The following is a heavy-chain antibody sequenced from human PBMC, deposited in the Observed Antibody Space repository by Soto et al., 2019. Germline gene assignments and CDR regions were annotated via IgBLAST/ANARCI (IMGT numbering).Heavy chain of an antibody. Sequence: QVQLVQSGAEVKKPGASVKVSCKASGGTFNNYAISWVRQAPGQGPEWMGWIIPICGSANYAQRFQGRVTISAVDSTSTAYMALSSLRSEDTAVYYCASGPLRFCSGGSCYSLDYWGQGTLVTVSS. CDR2: IIPICGSA. CDR3: ASGPLRFCSGGSCYSLDY. V-gene: IGHV1-69*01. D-gene: IGHD2-15*01. J-gene: IGHJ4*02. CDR1: GGTFNNYA.